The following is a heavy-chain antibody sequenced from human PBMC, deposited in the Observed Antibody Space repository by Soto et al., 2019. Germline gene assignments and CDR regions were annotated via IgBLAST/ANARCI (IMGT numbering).Heavy chain of an antibody. CDR1: GGSISSGGYY. CDR3: ARLVHSLPNTVWFDP. J-gene: IGHJ5*02. Sequence: PSETLSLTCTVSGGSISSGGYYWSWIRQHPGKGLEWIGYIYYSGSTYYNPSLKSRVTISVDTSKNQFSLKLSSVTAADTAVYYCARLVHSLPNTVWFDPWGQGTLVTVSS. V-gene: IGHV4-39*01. D-gene: IGHD4-4*01. CDR2: IYYSGST.